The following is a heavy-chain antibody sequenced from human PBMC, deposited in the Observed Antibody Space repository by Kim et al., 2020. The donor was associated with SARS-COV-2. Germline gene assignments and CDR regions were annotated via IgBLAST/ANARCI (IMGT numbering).Heavy chain of an antibody. Sequence: KSRATISVDTSKNQFSLKLSSVTAADTAVYYCATGPQSLYLTARAPYFDSWGQGTLVTVSS. V-gene: IGHV4-31*02. CDR3: ATGPQSLYLTARAPYFDS. D-gene: IGHD5-18*01. J-gene: IGHJ4*02.